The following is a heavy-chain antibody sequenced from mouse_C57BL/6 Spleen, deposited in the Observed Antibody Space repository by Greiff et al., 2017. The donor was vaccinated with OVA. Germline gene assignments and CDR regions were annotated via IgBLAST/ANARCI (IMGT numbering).Heavy chain of an antibody. CDR2: IDPSDSYT. J-gene: IGHJ4*01. V-gene: IGHV1-50*01. Sequence: VQLQQPGAELVKPGASVKLSCKASGYTFTSYWMQWVKQRPGQGLEWIGEIDPSDSYTNYNQKFKGKATLTVDTSSSTAYMQLSSLTSEDSAVYYGARGAIYDGYYDYAMDYWGQGTSVTVSS. CDR1: GYTFTSYW. D-gene: IGHD2-3*01. CDR3: ARGAIYDGYYDYAMDY.